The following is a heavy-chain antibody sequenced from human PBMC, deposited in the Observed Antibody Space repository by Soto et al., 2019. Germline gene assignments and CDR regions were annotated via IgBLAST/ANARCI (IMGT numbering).Heavy chain of an antibody. CDR3: ARAGGDYDSSRYYYAFDI. V-gene: IGHV1-18*01. Sequence: ASVKVSFKASGYTFTSYGISWVRQAPGQGLEWMGWISAYNGNTNYAQKLQGRVTMTTDTSTSTAYMELRSLRSDDTAVYYCARAGGDYDSSRYYYAFDIWAQGTMVPVSS. CDR1: GYTFTSYG. CDR2: ISAYNGNT. D-gene: IGHD3-22*01. J-gene: IGHJ3*02.